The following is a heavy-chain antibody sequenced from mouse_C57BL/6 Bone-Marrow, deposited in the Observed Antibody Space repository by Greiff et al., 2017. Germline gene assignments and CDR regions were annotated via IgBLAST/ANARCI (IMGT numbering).Heavy chain of an antibody. J-gene: IGHJ4*01. CDR2: IWSGGST. CDR1: GFSLTSYG. D-gene: IGHD2-3*01. CDR3: AKNWDGYYYDAMDY. Sequence: QVQLKESGPGLVQPSQSLSITCTVSGFSLTSYGVHWVRQPPGKGLEWLGVIWSGGSTDYNAAFISRLSISKDNSKSQVFFKMNSLQADDTAIYYCAKNWDGYYYDAMDYWGQGTSVTVSS. V-gene: IGHV2-4*01.